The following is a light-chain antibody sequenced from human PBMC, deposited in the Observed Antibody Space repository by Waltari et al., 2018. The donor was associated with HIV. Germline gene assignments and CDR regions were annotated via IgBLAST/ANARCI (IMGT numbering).Light chain of an antibody. Sequence: EIVMTQSPVTLSVSPGARATHTCRASQNVGNKIGWYQRRPRQSPRLIMFATSVRATGIPTRFSGSGSGTDFALIITTPQPEDYGIYYCQQYNGSWTFGRGT. CDR3: QQYNGSWT. J-gene: IGKJ1*01. V-gene: IGKV3D-15*03. CDR2: ATS. CDR1: QNVGNK.